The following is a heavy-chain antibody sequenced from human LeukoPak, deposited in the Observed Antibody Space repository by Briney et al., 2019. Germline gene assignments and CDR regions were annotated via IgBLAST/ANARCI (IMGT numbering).Heavy chain of an antibody. V-gene: IGHV1-8*01. Sequence: ASVKVSCKASGYTFTSYDINWVRQATGQGLEWMGWMNPNSGNTGYAQKFQGRVTMTRNTSISTAYMDLTSLRSEDTAVYYCARGRITSIAVPRAFDIWGQGTMVTVSS. CDR2: MNPNSGNT. CDR1: GYTFTSYD. CDR3: ARGRITSIAVPRAFDI. D-gene: IGHD3-22*01. J-gene: IGHJ3*02.